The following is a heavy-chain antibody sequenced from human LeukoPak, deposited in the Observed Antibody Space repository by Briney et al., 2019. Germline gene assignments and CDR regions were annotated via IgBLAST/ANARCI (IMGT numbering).Heavy chain of an antibody. CDR3: VRDLVWDTGRVDY. V-gene: IGHV3-48*03. D-gene: IGHD3/OR15-3a*01. CDR2: ISSSGSSSGRII. Sequence: GVLRLSCAASGFTFSSYDMTWVRQAPGKGLEGVSYISSSGSSSGRIIDYADSVKGRFTISRDNAKNSLFLQMNSLRDEDTATYYCVRDLVWDTGRVDYWGQGTLVTVSS. CDR1: GFTFSSYD. J-gene: IGHJ4*02.